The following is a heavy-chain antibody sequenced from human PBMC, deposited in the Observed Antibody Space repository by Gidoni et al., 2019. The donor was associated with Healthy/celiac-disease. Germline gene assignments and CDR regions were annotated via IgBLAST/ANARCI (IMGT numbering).Heavy chain of an antibody. J-gene: IGHJ4*02. V-gene: IGHV3-23*04. Sequence: EVQLVESGGGLVQPGGSLRLSCADSGFTFSSYAMSWVRQAPGKGLEWVSAICGSCGSTYYADPVKGRFTISRDNSKNPLYLQMNSLRAEDTAVYYCAKECSGGSCFDYWGQGTLVTVSS. D-gene: IGHD2-15*01. CDR3: AKECSGGSCFDY. CDR2: ICGSCGST. CDR1: GFTFSSYA.